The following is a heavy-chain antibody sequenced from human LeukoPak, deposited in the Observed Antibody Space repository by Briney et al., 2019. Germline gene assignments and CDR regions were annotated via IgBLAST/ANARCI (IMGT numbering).Heavy chain of an antibody. V-gene: IGHV3-73*01. J-gene: IGHJ4*02. CDR3: TRLAGDEYFDISRGPD. D-gene: IGHD3-9*01. CDR1: GFTFSGSA. CDR2: IRSKANSYAT. Sequence: GGSLRLSCAASGFTFSGSAMHWVRQASGQGLEWVGRIRSKANSYATAYAASVKGRFTISRDDSKNTAFLQMNSLKSEDTAVYYCTRLAGDEYFDISRGPDWGQGTLVTVSS.